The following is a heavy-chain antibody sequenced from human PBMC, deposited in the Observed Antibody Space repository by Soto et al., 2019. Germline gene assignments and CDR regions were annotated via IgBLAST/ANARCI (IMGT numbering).Heavy chain of an antibody. D-gene: IGHD4-4*01. V-gene: IGHV1-69*06. J-gene: IGHJ4*02. CDR1: GGTFSSHG. CDR2: IVPIVATA. CDR3: ASADKGTVTGLDY. Sequence: QVQLVQSGAEVKRPGSSVKVSCKASGGTFSSHGISWVRQAPGQGLEWMGGIVPIVATANYAQKFQGRVTITADRSTSTAYMELSSLRSEDTAVYYCASADKGTVTGLDYWGQGTLVTVSS.